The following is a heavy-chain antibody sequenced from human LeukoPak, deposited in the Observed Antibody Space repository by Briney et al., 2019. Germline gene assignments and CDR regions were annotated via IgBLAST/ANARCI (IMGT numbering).Heavy chain of an antibody. CDR2: INYSGTT. D-gene: IGHD3-3*01. V-gene: IGHV4-39*07. CDR1: GDSISSSNCY. J-gene: IGHJ6*03. CDR3: ARGVRFLEWVRRLYYYYMDV. Sequence: KPSETLSLTCTVSGDSISSSNCYWAWIRQPPGKGLEWIASINYSGTTFYNPSLKSRVTISVDTSKNQFSLKLSSVTAADTAVYYCARGVRFLEWVRRLYYYYMDVWGKGTTVTVSS.